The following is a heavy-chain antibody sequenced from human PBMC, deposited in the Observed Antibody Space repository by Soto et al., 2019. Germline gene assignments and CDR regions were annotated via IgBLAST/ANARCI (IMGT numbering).Heavy chain of an antibody. CDR2: INAGNGNT. J-gene: IGHJ6*02. CDR1: GYTFTSYA. V-gene: IGHV1-3*01. D-gene: IGHD6-13*01. Sequence: GPSVKVSCKASGYTFTSYAMHWVRQAPGQRLEWMGWINAGNGNTKYSQKFQGRVTITRDTSASTAYMELSSLRSEDTAVYYCARLGDIAAAGNYYYGMDVWGQGTTVTVSS. CDR3: ARLGDIAAAGNYYYGMDV.